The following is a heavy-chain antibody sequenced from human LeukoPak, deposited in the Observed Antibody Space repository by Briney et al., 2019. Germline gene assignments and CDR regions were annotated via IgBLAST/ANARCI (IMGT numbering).Heavy chain of an antibody. V-gene: IGHV4-39*02. CDR1: GGSISSGPYY. Sequence: PLETLSLTCTVSGGSISSGPYYGVWIRQPPGKGLEWIGNFYYTGSTNYNPSLKSRLTISVDTSKHQFSLNLNSVTAADTAVYYCAREYMSSSQDYWGEGALLTVSS. D-gene: IGHD6-6*01. CDR3: AREYMSSSQDY. CDR2: FYYTGST. J-gene: IGHJ4*02.